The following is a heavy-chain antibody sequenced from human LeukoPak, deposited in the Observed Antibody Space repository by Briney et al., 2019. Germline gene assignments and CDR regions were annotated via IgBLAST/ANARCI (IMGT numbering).Heavy chain of an antibody. J-gene: IGHJ4*02. D-gene: IGHD3-10*01. Sequence: SETLSLTCTVSGGSISTDYWTWIRQPAGKGLEWIGLIYTSGSTNNNPSLKSRVTMSLDTSKNQFSLKLTSVTAADTAVYYCASDFGYWGQGTLVTVSS. CDR1: GGSISTDY. CDR3: ASDFGY. CDR2: IYTSGST. V-gene: IGHV4-4*07.